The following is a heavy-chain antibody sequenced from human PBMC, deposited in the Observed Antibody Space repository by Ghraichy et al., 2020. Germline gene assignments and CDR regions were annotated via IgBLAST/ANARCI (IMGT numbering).Heavy chain of an antibody. CDR1: GFSFSKYS. J-gene: IGHJ6*02. CDR3: SKEIYSGNDDYYYAMDV. CDR2: ISANGRRK. Sequence: GGSLRLSCLVSGFSFSKYSVYWVRQAPGKGLEYVSTISANGRRKDYADSVKGRFTISRDNSKNTLYLQMSSLRLEDTAVYYCSKEIYSGNDDYYYAMDVWGHGTTVTVSS. V-gene: IGHV3-64D*06. D-gene: IGHD5-12*01.